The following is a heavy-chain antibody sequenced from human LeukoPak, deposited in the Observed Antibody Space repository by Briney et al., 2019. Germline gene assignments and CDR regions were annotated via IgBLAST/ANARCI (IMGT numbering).Heavy chain of an antibody. CDR2: VDPDSGGA. CDR3: ARDLAAATFDC. D-gene: IGHD6-13*01. Sequence: GASVKVSCKASGYTFTGYYIHWVRQAPGQGLEWMGRVDPDSGGANYAQKFQGRLSMTSDTSISTVYMELSRLASDGTAMYYCARDLAAATFDCWGQGTLVTVSS. CDR1: GYTFTGYY. V-gene: IGHV1-2*06. J-gene: IGHJ4*02.